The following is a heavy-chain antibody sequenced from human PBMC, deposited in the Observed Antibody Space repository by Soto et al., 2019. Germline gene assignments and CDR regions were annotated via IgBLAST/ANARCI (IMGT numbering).Heavy chain of an antibody. D-gene: IGHD2-15*01. Sequence: SETLSLTCAVYGGSFSGYYWSWIRQPPGKGLEWIGEINHSGSTNYNPSLKSRVTISVDTSKNQFSLKLSSVTAADTAVYYCARGNSTPVGRLYSGGSCYRRWSQGTLVTVSS. CDR1: GGSFSGYY. V-gene: IGHV4-34*01. J-gene: IGHJ4*02. CDR3: ARGNSTPVGRLYSGGSCYRR. CDR2: INHSGST.